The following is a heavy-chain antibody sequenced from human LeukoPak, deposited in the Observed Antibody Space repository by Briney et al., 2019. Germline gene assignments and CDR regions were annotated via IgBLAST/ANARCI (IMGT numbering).Heavy chain of an antibody. CDR3: ARGGSSSWYPNFDY. CDR1: GFTFSSYA. D-gene: IGHD6-13*01. V-gene: IGHV3-23*01. J-gene: IGHJ4*02. Sequence: GESLRLSCAASGFTFSSYAMSWVRQAPGKGLEWVSIISGAGGGSTYYADSMKGRFTISRDNSKNTVYLQMNSLRAEDTALYYCARGGSSSWYPNFDYWGQGTLVTVSS. CDR2: ISGAGGGST.